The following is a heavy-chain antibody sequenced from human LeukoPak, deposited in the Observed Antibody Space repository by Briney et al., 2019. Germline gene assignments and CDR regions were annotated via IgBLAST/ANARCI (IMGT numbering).Heavy chain of an antibody. J-gene: IGHJ4*02. D-gene: IGHD2-2*01. CDR1: GFTFSSYW. CDR2: IKQDGSEK. V-gene: IGHV3-7*01. CDR3: AREYCSSASCHRNDY. Sequence: GGSLRPSCAASGFTFSSYWMSWVRQAPGKGLEWVANIKQDGSEKYYVDSVKGRFTISRDNAKNSLYLQMNSLRAEDMAVYYCAREYCSSASCHRNDYWGQGTLGTVSS.